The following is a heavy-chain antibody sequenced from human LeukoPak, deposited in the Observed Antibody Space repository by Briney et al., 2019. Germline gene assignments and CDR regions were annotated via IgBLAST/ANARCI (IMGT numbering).Heavy chain of an antibody. Sequence: SGTLSLTCSGSGGSINSSNWGRWVREPRGKGLEWIGENYHRGSTKYNPSLKGPVTIAVDKFKDQFALTISCVAAADTAMYSIPRRRNERGWKVVFDGWGKGTMVT. D-gene: IGHD1-1*01. CDR1: GGSINSSNW. CDR2: NYHRGST. CDR3: PRRRNERGWKVVFDG. V-gene: IGHV4-4*02. J-gene: IGHJ3*01.